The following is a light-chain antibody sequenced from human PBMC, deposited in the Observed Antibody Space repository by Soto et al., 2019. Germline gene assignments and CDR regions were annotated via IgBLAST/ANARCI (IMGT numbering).Light chain of an antibody. CDR1: QILNGGS. J-gene: IGKJ4*01. Sequence: EIVLTQSPGTLSLSPGDRAALSCRTTQILNGGSLAWYQVKPGQAPRLLMYDSSIRAAGVPNRFSGSGYGTDFTLTISRLETEDFAVYYCQLYGSSPELTFGGGTKVEIK. CDR3: QLYGSSPELT. V-gene: IGKV3-20*01. CDR2: DSS.